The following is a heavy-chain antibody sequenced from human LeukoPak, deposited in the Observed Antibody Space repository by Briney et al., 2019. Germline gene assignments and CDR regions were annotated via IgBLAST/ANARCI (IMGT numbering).Heavy chain of an antibody. J-gene: IGHJ4*02. CDR3: AGRDY. CDR2: VYTSGST. CDR1: GAPISNYH. V-gene: IGHV4-4*07. Sequence: SETLSLTCTVSGAPISNYHWSWIRQPAGKALEWIGRVYTSGSTTYNPSFRSRVTMSVDKSKNELSLKLTSVTAADTAVYYCAGRDYWGQGTLVTVSS.